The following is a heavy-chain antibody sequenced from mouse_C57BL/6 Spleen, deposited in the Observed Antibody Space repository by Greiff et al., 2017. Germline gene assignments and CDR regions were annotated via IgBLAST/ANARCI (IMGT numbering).Heavy chain of an antibody. CDR3: ARSDGYEGFAY. CDR1: GYTFTSYW. CDR2: IHPNSGST. V-gene: IGHV1-64*01. D-gene: IGHD2-2*01. Sequence: VQLQQPGAELVKPGASVKLSCKASGYTFTSYWMHWVKQRPGQGLEWIGMIHPNSGSTNYNEKFKSKATLTVDKSSSTAYMQLSSRSSKDAAVYYCARSDGYEGFAYWGQGTLVTVSA. J-gene: IGHJ3*01.